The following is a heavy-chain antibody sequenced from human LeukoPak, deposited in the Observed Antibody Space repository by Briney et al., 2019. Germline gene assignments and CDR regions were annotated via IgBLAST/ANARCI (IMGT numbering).Heavy chain of an antibody. CDR1: GFTFSSYW. CDR2: INSDGRST. CDR3: ARSPAAPYFQH. V-gene: IGHV3-74*01. D-gene: IGHD6-13*01. J-gene: IGHJ1*01. Sequence: GGSLRLSCAASGFTFSSYWMHWVRQAPGKGLVWVSRINSDGRSTSYADSVKGRFTISRDNAKNTLYLQMNSLRAEDTAVYYCARSPAAPYFQHWGQGTLVTVSS.